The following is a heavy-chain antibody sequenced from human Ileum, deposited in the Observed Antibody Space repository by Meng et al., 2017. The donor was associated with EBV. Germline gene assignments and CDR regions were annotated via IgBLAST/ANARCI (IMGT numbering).Heavy chain of an antibody. Sequence: QVPLQGWGPAVVKPSGTLSPTCAVSGGARSSPNWWSWVRQPPGKGLEGIGEIYHSGRTNYDPSLKSRVRISVDKSKNQFSLKLSSVTAADTAVYYCARADKVRFDYWGQGTLVTVSS. CDR2: IYHSGRT. V-gene: IGHV4-4*02. CDR1: GGARSSPNW. CDR3: ARADKVRFDY. J-gene: IGHJ4*02.